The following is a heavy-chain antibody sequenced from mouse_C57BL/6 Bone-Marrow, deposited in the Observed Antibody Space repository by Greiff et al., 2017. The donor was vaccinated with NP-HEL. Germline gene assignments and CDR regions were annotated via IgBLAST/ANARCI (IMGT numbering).Heavy chain of an antibody. Sequence: EVMLVESGGGLVQPGGSLSLSCAASGFTFTDYYMSWVRQPPGKALEWLGFIRNKANGYTTEYSASVKGRFTISRDNSQSILYLQMNALRAEDSATYYCARYTSFYGYDGNYYAMDYWGQGTSVTVSS. CDR2: IRNKANGYTT. D-gene: IGHD2-9*01. J-gene: IGHJ4*01. CDR1: GFTFTDYY. CDR3: ARYTSFYGYDGNYYAMDY. V-gene: IGHV7-3*01.